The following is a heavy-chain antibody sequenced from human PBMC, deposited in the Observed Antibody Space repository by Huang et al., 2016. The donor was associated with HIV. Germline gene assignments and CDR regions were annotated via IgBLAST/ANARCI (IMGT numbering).Heavy chain of an antibody. V-gene: IGHV3-74*01. J-gene: IGHJ4*02. Sequence: EVQLVESGGGLVQPGGSLRLSCAASGFTFSSYWMHWGRQSPWKGLVWVSRINSDGSSSGYADSGKGRFTISRDNAKNTLYLQMNSLRAEDTAVYYCVRDPRIQSWLNYFDYWGQGTLVSVSS. D-gene: IGHD3-22*01. CDR1: GFTFSSYW. CDR2: INSDGSSS. CDR3: VRDPRIQSWLNYFDY.